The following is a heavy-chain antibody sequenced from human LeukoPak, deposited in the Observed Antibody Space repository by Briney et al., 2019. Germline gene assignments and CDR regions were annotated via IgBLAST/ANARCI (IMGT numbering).Heavy chain of an antibody. CDR3: VRGGGYSSSSFDY. Sequence: SETPSLTRAVYGGSLCGYYWSWIRPPPGEGLEWIGEIKHSGSTNYNPPLRSRVTISVDPSKHQFSLELSSVTAADTAVYYCVRGGGYSSSSFDYWGQGTLVTVSS. CDR1: GGSLCGYY. V-gene: IGHV4-34*01. J-gene: IGHJ4*02. CDR2: IKHSGST. D-gene: IGHD6-6*01.